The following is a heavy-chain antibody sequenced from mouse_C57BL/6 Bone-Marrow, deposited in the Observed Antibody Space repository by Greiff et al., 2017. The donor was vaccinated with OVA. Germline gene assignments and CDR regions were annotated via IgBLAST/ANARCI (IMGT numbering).Heavy chain of an antibody. CDR2: IDPENGDT. CDR1: GFNIKDDY. J-gene: IGHJ4*01. V-gene: IGHV14-4*01. Sequence: EVMLVESGAELVRPGASVKLSCTASGFNIKDDYMPWVKQRPEQGLEWIGWIDPENGDTEYASKFQGKAPITADTSSNTAYLQNSSLTAEDTAVYYCTSPDFYGSSFYAMDYWGQGTSVTVSS. D-gene: IGHD1-1*01. CDR3: TSPDFYGSSFYAMDY.